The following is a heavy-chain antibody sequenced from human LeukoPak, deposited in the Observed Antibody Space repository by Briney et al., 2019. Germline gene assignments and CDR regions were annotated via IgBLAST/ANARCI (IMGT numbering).Heavy chain of an antibody. V-gene: IGHV1-18*01. J-gene: IGHJ4*02. CDR3: ARISYGSGSYEDY. CDR1: GYTFTNYG. D-gene: IGHD3-10*01. Sequence: ASVKVSCKASGYTFTNYGITWVRQAPGQGLEWMGWISPYNGNTNYAQKFQGRVTMTTDTSTSTAYMELSSLRSEDTAVYYCARISYGSGSYEDYWGQGTLVTVSS. CDR2: ISPYNGNT.